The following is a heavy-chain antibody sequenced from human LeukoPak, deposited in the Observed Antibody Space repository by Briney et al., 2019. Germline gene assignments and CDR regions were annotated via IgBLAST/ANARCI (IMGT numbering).Heavy chain of an antibody. J-gene: IGHJ4*02. D-gene: IGHD4-23*01. V-gene: IGHV3-9*01. Sequence: PGRSLRLSCTASGFTFDDYAMHWVRQAPGKGLEWVSGISWNSGSIGYADSVKGRFTISRDNAKNSLYLQMNSLRAEDTAVYYCAPLGGNSRWGQGTLVTVSS. CDR1: GFTFDDYA. CDR3: APLGGNSR. CDR2: ISWNSGSI.